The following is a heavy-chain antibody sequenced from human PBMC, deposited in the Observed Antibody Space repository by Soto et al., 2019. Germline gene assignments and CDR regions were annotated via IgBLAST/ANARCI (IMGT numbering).Heavy chain of an antibody. CDR1: GFTFSSYA. Sequence: GGSLRLSCAASGFTFSSYAMSWVRQAPGKGLEWVSAISGSGGSTYYAASVKGRFTLSRDNSKNTLYLQMNSLRAEDTAVYYCAKGGEGSLEWLPPEYYYYYYGMDVWGQGTTVTVSS. V-gene: IGHV3-23*01. D-gene: IGHD3-3*01. CDR3: AKGGEGSLEWLPPEYYYYYYGMDV. CDR2: ISGSGGST. J-gene: IGHJ6*02.